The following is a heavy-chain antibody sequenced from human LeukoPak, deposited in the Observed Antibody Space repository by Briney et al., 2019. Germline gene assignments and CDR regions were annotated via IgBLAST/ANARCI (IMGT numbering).Heavy chain of an antibody. J-gene: IGHJ6*03. CDR3: ARDASYYYYYMDV. V-gene: IGHV3-23*01. CDR2: ISGSGVMT. Sequence: GGSLRLSCAASGFTFSDYAMTWVRQAPGKGLEWVATISGSGVMTYYADSVKGRFTVSGDHSKNTLYLQMNSLRAKDTAVYYCARDASYYYYYMDVWGKGTTVTVSS. CDR1: GFTFSDYA.